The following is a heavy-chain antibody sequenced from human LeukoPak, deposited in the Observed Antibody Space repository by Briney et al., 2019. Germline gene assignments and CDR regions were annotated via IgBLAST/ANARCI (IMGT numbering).Heavy chain of an antibody. Sequence: SETLSLTCTVSGGSISSFYWSWIRQPAGKGLEWIGRIYTSGSTNYHPSLKSRVTMSVDTSKNQFSLKLSSVTAADTAVYYCARTNPGYISTWYDPWGQGTLVTVSS. CDR1: GGSISSFY. CDR3: ARTNPGYISTWYDP. CDR2: IYTSGST. D-gene: IGHD6-13*01. V-gene: IGHV4-4*07. J-gene: IGHJ5*02.